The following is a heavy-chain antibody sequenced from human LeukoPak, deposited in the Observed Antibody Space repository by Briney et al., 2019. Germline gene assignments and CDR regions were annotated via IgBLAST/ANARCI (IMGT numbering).Heavy chain of an antibody. CDR3: AALGDSIY. Sequence: PGGSLRLSCAASGFAFSSYDMHWVRRAWGKGLEWVSAIGHAGDTYYADSVKGRFTISRQDAKIYFILQMNSLRAGDTAVYFCAALGDSIYWGQGTLVTVSS. V-gene: IGHV3-13*01. CDR2: IGHAGDT. CDR1: GFAFSSYD. J-gene: IGHJ4*02. D-gene: IGHD1-26*01.